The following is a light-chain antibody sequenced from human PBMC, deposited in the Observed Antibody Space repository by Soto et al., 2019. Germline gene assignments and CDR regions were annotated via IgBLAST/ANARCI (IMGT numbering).Light chain of an antibody. V-gene: IGKV1-39*01. CDR1: QSINNY. Sequence: DIQMTQSPSSLSASVGDRVTITCRASQSINNYLNWYQQKPGKAPNLLIYAASNLRSGVPSRFSGSGSGTDFTLTISGLQPEDFATYYCQQSYNTPPWTFGQGTKVEIK. J-gene: IGKJ1*01. CDR3: QQSYNTPPWT. CDR2: AAS.